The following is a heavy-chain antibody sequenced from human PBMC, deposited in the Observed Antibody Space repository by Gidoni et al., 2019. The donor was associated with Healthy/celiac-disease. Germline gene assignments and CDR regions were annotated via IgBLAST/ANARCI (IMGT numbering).Heavy chain of an antibody. V-gene: IGHV4-31*02. J-gene: IGHJ6*02. CDR3: ARDRGLYGSGSYDYGMDV. Sequence: STYYNPSLKSRVTISVDTSKNQFSLKLSSVTAADTAVYYCARDRGLYGSGSYDYGMDVWGQGTTVTVSS. D-gene: IGHD3-10*01. CDR2: ST.